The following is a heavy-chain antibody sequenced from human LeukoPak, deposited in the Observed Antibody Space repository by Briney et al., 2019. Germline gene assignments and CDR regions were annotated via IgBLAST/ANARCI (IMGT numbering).Heavy chain of an antibody. V-gene: IGHV4-59*01. D-gene: IGHD1-7*01. Sequence: SETLSLTCTVSGGSISSYYWSWIRQPPGKGLEWIGYIYYSGSTNYNPSLKSRVTISVDTSKNQFSLKLSSVTAADTAVYYCASVLNWNYVGNYYYMDVWGKGTTVTVSS. CDR2: IYYSGST. J-gene: IGHJ6*03. CDR3: ASVLNWNYVGNYYYMDV. CDR1: GGSISSYY.